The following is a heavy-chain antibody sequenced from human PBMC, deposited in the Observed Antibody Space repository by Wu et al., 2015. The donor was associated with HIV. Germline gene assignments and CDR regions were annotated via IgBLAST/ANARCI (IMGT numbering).Heavy chain of an antibody. CDR3: ARTQTEMTTVTASWGYYYYMDV. Sequence: QVQLVQSGAEVKKPGSSVKVSCKASGGTFSRYAINWVRQAPGQGLEWMGRIIPLFGTANYAQKFQGRVTLTADESTSTAYMELSSLRSEDTAVYYCARTQTEMTTVTASWGYYYYMDVWGKGTTVTVSS. J-gene: IGHJ6*03. CDR2: IIPLFGTA. D-gene: IGHD4-17*01. V-gene: IGHV1-69*13. CDR1: GGTFSRYA.